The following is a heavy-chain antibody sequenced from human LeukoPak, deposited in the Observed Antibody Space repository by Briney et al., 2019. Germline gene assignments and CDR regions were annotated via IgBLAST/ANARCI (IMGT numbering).Heavy chain of an antibody. CDR2: INHSGST. Sequence: SETLSLTCAVYGGSFSGYYWSWIRQPPGKGLEWIGEINHSGSTNYNPSLKSRVTISVDTSKNQFSLKLSSVTAADTAVYYCAGDSAVATIGKGFDYWGQGTLVTVSS. CDR1: GGSFSGYY. CDR3: AGDSAVATIGKGFDY. D-gene: IGHD5-12*01. J-gene: IGHJ4*02. V-gene: IGHV4-34*01.